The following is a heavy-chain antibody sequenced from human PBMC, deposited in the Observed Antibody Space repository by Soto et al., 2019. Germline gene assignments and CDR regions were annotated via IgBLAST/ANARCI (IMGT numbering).Heavy chain of an antibody. D-gene: IGHD2-15*01. CDR2: IYYSGST. CDR1: GGSIRVPTSY. Sequence: PSETLSLTCTVSGGSIRVPTSYWGWIRQSPGKGLEWIGNIYYSGSTYYNPSLETRVTISDDKSKNQFSLKLTSVTAADTAVYYCARGFCSGGSCEGAADVWGQGTTVTVSS. CDR3: ARGFCSGGSCEGAADV. J-gene: IGHJ6*02. V-gene: IGHV4-39*01.